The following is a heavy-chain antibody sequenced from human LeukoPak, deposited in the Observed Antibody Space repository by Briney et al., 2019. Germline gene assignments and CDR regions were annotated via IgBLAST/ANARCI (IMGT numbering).Heavy chain of an antibody. Sequence: GGSLRLSSAHSRCMFEDYTMHWVPQAPGKGVEGVSLIYWGGGSRYYAASVKGRFTVSRDNSKNSLYLQMNRLRTEDTALYYCAQADVDAPMNFYHWGQGTLVTVSS. CDR2: IYWGGGSR. D-gene: IGHD5-18*01. V-gene: IGHV3-43*01. CDR3: AQADVDAPMNFYH. CDR1: RCMFEDYT. J-gene: IGHJ4*02.